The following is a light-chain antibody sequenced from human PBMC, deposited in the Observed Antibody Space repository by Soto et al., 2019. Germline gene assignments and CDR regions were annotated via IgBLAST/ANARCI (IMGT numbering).Light chain of an antibody. CDR3: QQYYSTLRA. CDR1: QSVGSN. CDR2: AAS. Sequence: EILMTQSPATLSVSPGERTTLACRASQSVGSNLAWYQQKPGQAPRLLIYAASTRASGVPARFSGSGSGTEFTLTISSLQSEDVAVYYCQQYYSTLRAFGQGTKVEIK. J-gene: IGKJ1*01. V-gene: IGKV3-15*01.